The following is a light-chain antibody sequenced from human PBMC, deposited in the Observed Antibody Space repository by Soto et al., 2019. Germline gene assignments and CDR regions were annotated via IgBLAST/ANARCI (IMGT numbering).Light chain of an antibody. Sequence: QTVVTQPPSASGTPGQRVTIYCSGSSSSIGSNYVYWYQQLPGTAPKLLIYRNNQRPSGVPDRFSGSKSGTSASLAISGLRSEDEADYYCAAWDDSLSGFYVFGTGTKLTVL. CDR3: AAWDDSLSGFYV. V-gene: IGLV1-47*01. J-gene: IGLJ1*01. CDR2: RNN. CDR1: SSSIGSNY.